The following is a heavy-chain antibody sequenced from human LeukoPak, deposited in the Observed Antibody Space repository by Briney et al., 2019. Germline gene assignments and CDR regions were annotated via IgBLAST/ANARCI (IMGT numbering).Heavy chain of an antibody. CDR1: GASFSGYY. J-gene: IGHJ6*02. Sequence: TSETLSLTCAVYGASFSGYYWSWIRQPPGEGLEWIGGINHSGSTTYTPSLMSRVTISVDTSKNQFSLKLSSVTAADTAVYYCAALVGATRNYNYGMDVWGQGTTVTVSS. CDR3: AALVGATRNYNYGMDV. D-gene: IGHD1-26*01. CDR2: INHSGST. V-gene: IGHV4-34*01.